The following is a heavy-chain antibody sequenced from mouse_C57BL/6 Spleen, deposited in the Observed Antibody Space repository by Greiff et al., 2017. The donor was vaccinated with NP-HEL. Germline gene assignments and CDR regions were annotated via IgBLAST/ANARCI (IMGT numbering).Heavy chain of an antibody. CDR3: ARPIYYDYDSYYYAMDY. Sequence: EVKLVESGGGSVKPGGSLKLSCAASGFTFSDYGMHWVRQAPEKGLEWVAYISSGSSTIYYADTVKGRFTISRDNAKNTLFLQMTSLRSEDTAMYYCARPIYYDYDSYYYAMDYWGQGTSVTVSS. V-gene: IGHV5-17*01. CDR2: ISSGSSTI. J-gene: IGHJ4*01. CDR1: GFTFSDYG. D-gene: IGHD2-4*01.